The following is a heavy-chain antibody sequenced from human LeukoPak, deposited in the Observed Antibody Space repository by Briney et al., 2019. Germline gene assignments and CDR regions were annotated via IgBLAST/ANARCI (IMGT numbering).Heavy chain of an antibody. J-gene: IGHJ4*02. CDR2: ISTGSSTI. V-gene: IGHV3-48*01. CDR3: ARDHGSSSPDYYFDY. Sequence: SGGSLRLSCAASGFTFSSYSMNWVRQAPGKGLEWVSYISTGSSTIYYADSVKGRFTISRDNAKNSLYLQVSSLRAEDTAVYYCARDHGSSSPDYYFDYWGQGTLVTVPS. CDR1: GFTFSSYS. D-gene: IGHD6-6*01.